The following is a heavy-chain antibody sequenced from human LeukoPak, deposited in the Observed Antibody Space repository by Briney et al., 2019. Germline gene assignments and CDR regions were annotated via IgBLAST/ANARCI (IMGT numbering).Heavy chain of an antibody. CDR3: ARERAYYYFDY. CDR1: GFTFTTYT. CDR2: VVGNGGTT. J-gene: IGHJ4*02. V-gene: IGHV3-64*02. Sequence: GGSLRLSCAASGFTFTTYTIHWIRQAPGKGLEYVSAVVGNGGTTYYADSVRGRFTISRDNSKNMVYPQMGSLRAEDTAVYYCARERAYYYFDYWGQGAQVTVSS. D-gene: IGHD2-21*01.